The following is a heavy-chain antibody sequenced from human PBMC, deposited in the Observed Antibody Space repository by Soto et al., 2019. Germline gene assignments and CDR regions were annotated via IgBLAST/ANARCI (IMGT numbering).Heavy chain of an antibody. CDR3: ARGRRDGYNLDYYGMDV. V-gene: IGHV1-2*02. J-gene: IGHJ6*02. CDR1: GYTFTGYY. CDR2: INPNSGGT. D-gene: IGHD5-12*01. Sequence: QVPLVQSGAEVKKPGASVKVSCKASGYTFTGYYMHWVRQAPGQGLEWMGWINPNSGGTNYAQKFQGRVTMTRDTSISTAYMELSRLRSDDTAVYYCARGRRDGYNLDYYGMDVWGQGTTVTVSS.